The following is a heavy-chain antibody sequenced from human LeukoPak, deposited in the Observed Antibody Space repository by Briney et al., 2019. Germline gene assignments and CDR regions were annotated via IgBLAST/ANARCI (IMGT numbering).Heavy chain of an antibody. V-gene: IGHV3-49*04. Sequence: GGSLRLSCTASGFTFGDYAMSWVRQAPGKGLEWVGFIRSKAYGGTTEYAASVKGRFTISRDDSKSIAYLQMNSLKTEDTAVYCCTRDGTSYDFWSGYTEGSFDYWGQGTLVTVSS. J-gene: IGHJ4*02. CDR1: GFTFGDYA. CDR2: IRSKAYGGTT. D-gene: IGHD3-3*01. CDR3: TRDGTSYDFWSGYTEGSFDY.